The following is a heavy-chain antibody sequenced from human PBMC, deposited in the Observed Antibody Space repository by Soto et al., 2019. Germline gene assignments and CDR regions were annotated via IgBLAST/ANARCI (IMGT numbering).Heavy chain of an antibody. V-gene: IGHV4-30-2*01. CDR1: GDSISSGGYY. CDR2: IFDNGAT. D-gene: IGHD2-2*01. Sequence: SETLSLTCAVSGDSISSGGYYWSWVRQPPGKGLEWMGYIFDNGATFYNPSLESRVTISVDRSKNHFSLRLTSLTAADTAMYYCARLDAYNSFDPWGQGTLVTVSS. CDR3: ARLDAYNSFDP. J-gene: IGHJ5*02.